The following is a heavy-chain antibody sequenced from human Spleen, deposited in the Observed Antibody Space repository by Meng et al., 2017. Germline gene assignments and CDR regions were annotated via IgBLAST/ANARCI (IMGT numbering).Heavy chain of an antibody. CDR2: ISGSGIT. CDR3: VKGSAWSHFGDLDF. V-gene: IGHV3-23*04. J-gene: IGHJ4*02. CDR1: GFTFSNYA. Sequence: EVQLVESGGGLVQPGGSLRLSCAASGFTFSNYAMSWVRQAPGKGLEWVSVISGSGITYYAEAVEGRFIISRDNSKNTLHVQMNGLRAEDTAVYYCVKGSAWSHFGDLDFWGQGTLVTVSS. D-gene: IGHD6-19*01.